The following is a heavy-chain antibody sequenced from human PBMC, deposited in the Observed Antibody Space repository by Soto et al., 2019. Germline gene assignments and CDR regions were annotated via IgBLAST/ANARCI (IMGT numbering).Heavy chain of an antibody. J-gene: IGHJ6*02. V-gene: IGHV3-74*01. Sequence: EVQLVESGGGLVQPGGSPRLSCAASGFTFSNYWMHWVRQAPGKGLVWVSRFSSDGSSKSYADSVKGRFTISRDNAKNTLYLQMNSLRADDTAVYYCARGYGMDVWGQGTTVTVSS. CDR1: GFTFSNYW. CDR2: FSSDGSSK. CDR3: ARGYGMDV.